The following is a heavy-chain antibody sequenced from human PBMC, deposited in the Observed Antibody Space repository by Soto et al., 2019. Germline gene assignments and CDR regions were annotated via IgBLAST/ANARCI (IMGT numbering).Heavy chain of an antibody. CDR1: GITFSSYW. V-gene: IGHV3-74*01. J-gene: IGHJ4*02. CDR2: INRDGSTT. Sequence: EVPLVESGGGLVQPGGSLRLSCAASGITFSSYWMHWVRQAPGQGLVWVSRINRDGSTTNYADSVKGRFTISRDNAKNTLYLQRKSLRAEDTAVYYCAREAAVAGTVFDYWGQGVLVTVSS. D-gene: IGHD6-19*01. CDR3: AREAAVAGTVFDY.